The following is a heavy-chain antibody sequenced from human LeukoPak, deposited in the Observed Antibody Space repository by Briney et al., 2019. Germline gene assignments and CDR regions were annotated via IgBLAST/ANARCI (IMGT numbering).Heavy chain of an antibody. V-gene: IGHV4-39*01. CDR1: GGSITSSSHY. Sequence: PSETLSLTCTVSGGSITSSSHYWGWIRQPPGQGLQWIGLIYYDGSAHYNLSLKSRLTISIDTSKSQFSLQLSSVTAADTAVYYCARHGSRVMATIKDSWGQGTLVIVSS. CDR3: ARHGSRVMATIKDS. J-gene: IGHJ4*02. D-gene: IGHD5-12*01. CDR2: IYYDGSA.